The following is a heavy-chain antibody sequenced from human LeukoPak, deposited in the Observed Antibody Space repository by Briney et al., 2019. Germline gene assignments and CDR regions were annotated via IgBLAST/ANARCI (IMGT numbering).Heavy chain of an antibody. V-gene: IGHV3-23*01. CDR3: AKDREYWYFDL. J-gene: IGHJ2*01. CDR2: ISGSGGTT. CDR1: GFTFSSYA. Sequence: GGSLRLSCAASGFTFSSYAMSWVRQAPGKGLEWVSAISGSGGTTDYADSVKGRFTISRDNSKSTLYLQMNSLRAEDTAVYYCAKDREYWYFDLWGCGTLVTVSS. D-gene: IGHD3-10*01.